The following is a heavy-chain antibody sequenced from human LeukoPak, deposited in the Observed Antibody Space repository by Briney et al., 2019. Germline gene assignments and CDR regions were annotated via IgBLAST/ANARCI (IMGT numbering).Heavy chain of an antibody. J-gene: IGHJ4*02. D-gene: IGHD3-22*01. CDR1: GFTFSSYG. CDR3: ARDSLPYYDSSGYRLTPFDY. V-gene: IGHV3-33*01. Sequence: PGGSLRLSCAASGFTFSSYGMHWVRQAPGKGLEWVAVIWYDGSNKYYADSVKGRFTTSRDNSKNTLCLQMNSLRAEDTAVYYCARDSLPYYDSSGYRLTPFDYWGQGTLVTVSS. CDR2: IWYDGSNK.